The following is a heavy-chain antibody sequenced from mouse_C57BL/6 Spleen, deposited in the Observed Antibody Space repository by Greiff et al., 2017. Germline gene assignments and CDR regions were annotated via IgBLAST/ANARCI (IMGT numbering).Heavy chain of an antibody. J-gene: IGHJ2*01. Sequence: ESGPELVKPGASVKISCKASGYAFSSSWMNWVKQGPGKGLEWIGRIYPGDGDTNYNGKFKGKATLTADKSYSTAYMQLSSLTSEDSAVYVCARGGADFDYWGQGTTLTVSS. CDR2: IYPGDGDT. CDR1: GYAFSSSW. CDR3: ARGGADFDY. V-gene: IGHV1-82*01.